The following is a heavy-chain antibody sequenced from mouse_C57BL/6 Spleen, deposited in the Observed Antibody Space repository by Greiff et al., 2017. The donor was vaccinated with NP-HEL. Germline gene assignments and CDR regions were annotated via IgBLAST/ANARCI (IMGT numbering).Heavy chain of an antibody. CDR1: GFTFSDYG. V-gene: IGHV5-17*01. Sequence: DVQLVESGGGLVKPGGSLKLSCAASGFTFSDYGMHWVRQAPEKGLEWVAYISSGSSTIYYADTVKGRFTISRDNAKNTLFLQMTSLRSEDTAMYYCARAGWDGYYAMDYWGQGTSVTVSS. CDR2: ISSGSSTI. CDR3: ARAGWDGYYAMDY. D-gene: IGHD4-1*01. J-gene: IGHJ4*01.